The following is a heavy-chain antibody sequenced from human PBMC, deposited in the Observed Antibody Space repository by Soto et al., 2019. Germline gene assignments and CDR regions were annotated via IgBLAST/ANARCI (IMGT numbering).Heavy chain of an antibody. J-gene: IGHJ4*02. D-gene: IGHD5-18*01. Sequence: QVQLVESGGGVVQPGRSLRLSCAASGFTFSSYGMHWVRQAPGKGLEWVAVIWYDGSNKYYADSVKGRFTIPIDNSKNTLYLQMNSRRAEDTAVYYCARDYGYSYGRRPAATPPFFDYWGQGTLVAVSS. CDR1: GFTFSSYG. CDR3: ARDYGYSYGRRPAATPPFFDY. V-gene: IGHV3-33*01. CDR2: IWYDGSNK.